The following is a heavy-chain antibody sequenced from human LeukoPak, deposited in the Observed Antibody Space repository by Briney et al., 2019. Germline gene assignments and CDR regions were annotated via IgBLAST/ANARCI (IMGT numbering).Heavy chain of an antibody. CDR2: ISGSGGST. CDR3: AKGPLLWD. V-gene: IGHV3-23*01. J-gene: IGHJ4*02. Sequence: GGSLRLSCAASGFTFDDYGMSWVRQAPGKGLEWVSGISGSGGSTYYADSVKGRFTISRDNSKNTLYLQMNSLRAEDTAVYYCAKGPLLWDWGQGTQVTVSS. CDR1: GFTFDDYG. D-gene: IGHD2/OR15-2a*01.